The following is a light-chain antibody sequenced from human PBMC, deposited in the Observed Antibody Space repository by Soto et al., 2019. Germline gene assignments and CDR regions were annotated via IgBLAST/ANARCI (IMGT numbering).Light chain of an antibody. CDR1: SSDVGGYNY. Sequence: QSALTQPASVSGSPGQSITISCTGTSSDVGGYNYVSWYQQHPGKAPKVMIYEVSYRPSGVSNRFSGSKSGNTASLTISGLQAEDEADYYCSSYRSSSTSVVFGAGTQLTVL. J-gene: IGLJ2*01. V-gene: IGLV2-14*01. CDR2: EVS. CDR3: SSYRSSSTSVV.